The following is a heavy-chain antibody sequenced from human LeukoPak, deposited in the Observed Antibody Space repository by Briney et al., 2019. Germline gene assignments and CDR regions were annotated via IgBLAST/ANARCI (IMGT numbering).Heavy chain of an antibody. CDR1: GFTFDDYA. CDR3: ATSHDAAGNS. CDR2: ISWNSGSI. Sequence: GGSLRLSCAASGFTFDDYAMHWVRQAPGKGLEWVSGISWNSGSIGYADSVKGRFTISRDNAKNSLYLQMNSLRAEDTALYYCATSHDAAGNSWGQGTLVTVSS. D-gene: IGHD6-13*01. V-gene: IGHV3-9*01. J-gene: IGHJ5*02.